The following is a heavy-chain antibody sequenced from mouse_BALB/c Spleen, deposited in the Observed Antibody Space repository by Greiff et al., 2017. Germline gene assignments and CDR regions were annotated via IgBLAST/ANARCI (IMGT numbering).Heavy chain of an antibody. CDR2: IYPGDGDT. V-gene: IGHV1-87*01. Sequence: VQVVESGAELARPGASVKLSCKASGYTFTSYWMQWVKQRPGQGLEWIGAIYPGDGDTRYTQKFKGKATLTADKSSSTAYMQLSSLASEDSAVYYCARLNYGYGFAYWGQGTLVTVSA. J-gene: IGHJ3*01. CDR1: GYTFTSYW. D-gene: IGHD1-2*01. CDR3: ARLNYGYGFAY.